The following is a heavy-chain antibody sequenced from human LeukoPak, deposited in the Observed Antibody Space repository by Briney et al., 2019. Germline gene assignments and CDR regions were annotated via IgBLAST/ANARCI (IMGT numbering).Heavy chain of an antibody. Sequence: GGSLRLSCAASGFTFSSYWMSWVRQAPGKGLEWVAHIKQDGSEIYYVDSVKGRFTISRDNSKNTLYLQMNSLRAEDTAVYYCAKRAIVVVPAASNAFDIWGQGTMVTVSS. V-gene: IGHV3-7*01. D-gene: IGHD2-2*01. J-gene: IGHJ3*02. CDR3: AKRAIVVVPAASNAFDI. CDR2: IKQDGSEI. CDR1: GFTFSSYW.